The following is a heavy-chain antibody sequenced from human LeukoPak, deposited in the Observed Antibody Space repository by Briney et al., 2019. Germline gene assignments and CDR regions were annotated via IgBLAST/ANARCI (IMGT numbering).Heavy chain of an antibody. V-gene: IGHV3-74*01. CDR1: GFTFSSYW. J-gene: IGHJ4*02. CDR3: AKKAQYNGNYPLDY. Sequence: GGSLRLSCVASGFTFSSYWMHWVRQGPGKGLVWVSRIKNDGSSTSYADSVKGRFTISRDNAKNTLYLQMNSLRAEDTALYFCAKKAQYNGNYPLDYWGQGTLVTVSS. CDR2: IKNDGSST. D-gene: IGHD1-26*01.